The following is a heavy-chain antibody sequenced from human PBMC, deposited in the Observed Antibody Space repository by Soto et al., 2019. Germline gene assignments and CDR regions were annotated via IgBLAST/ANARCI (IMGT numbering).Heavy chain of an antibody. CDR1: GGSISSTNHY. CDR2: ISYSGST. Sequence: SETLSLTCTVSGGSISSTNHYWGWIRQPPGKGLEWIASISYSGSTYYNPSLKRRVTISADTSKNQFSLNLSSVTAADTAVYYCATGLFYDFWGGYYRNYYFDYWGQGTLVTVSS. CDR3: ATGLFYDFWGGYYRNYYFDY. D-gene: IGHD3-3*01. V-gene: IGHV4-39*01. J-gene: IGHJ4*02.